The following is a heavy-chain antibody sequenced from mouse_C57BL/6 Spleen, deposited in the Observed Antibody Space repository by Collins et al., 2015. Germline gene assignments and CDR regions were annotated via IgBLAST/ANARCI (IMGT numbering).Heavy chain of an antibody. CDR3: ATHYYGSRRSAMDY. V-gene: IGHV1-55*01. CDR1: GYTFTSYW. D-gene: IGHD1-1*01. J-gene: IGHJ4*01. Sequence: QVQLQQPEAELVKPGASVKMSCKASGYTFTSYWITWVKQRPGQGLEWIGDIYPGSGSTNYNEKFKSKATLTVDTSSSTAYMQLSSLTSEDSAVYYCATHYYGSRRSAMDYWGQGTSVTVSS. CDR2: IYPGSGST.